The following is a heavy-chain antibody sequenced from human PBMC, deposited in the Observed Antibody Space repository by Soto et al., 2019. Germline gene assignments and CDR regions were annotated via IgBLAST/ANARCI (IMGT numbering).Heavy chain of an antibody. Sequence: SVKVSCKASGGTFSSYAISWVRQAPGQGLEWMGGIIPIFGTANYAQKFQGRVTITADESTSTAYMELSSLRSEDTAVYYCMGIAAAGPDAFDIWGQGTMVTVSS. J-gene: IGHJ3*02. CDR1: GGTFSSYA. V-gene: IGHV1-69*13. CDR3: MGIAAAGPDAFDI. CDR2: IIPIFGTA. D-gene: IGHD6-13*01.